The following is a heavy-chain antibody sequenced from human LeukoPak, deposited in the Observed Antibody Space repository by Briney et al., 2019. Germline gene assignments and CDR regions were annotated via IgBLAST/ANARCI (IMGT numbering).Heavy chain of an antibody. V-gene: IGHV1-2*02. CDR1: GYTFTGYY. CDR3: ARDLLAVAGTARSSWFDP. CDR2: INPNSGGT. Sequence: ASVKVSCKASGYTFTGYYMHWVRQAPGQGLEWMGWINPNSGGTNYAQKFQGRVTMTRDTSISTAYMELSRLRSDDTAVYYCARDLLAVAGTARSSWFDPWGQETLVTVSS. D-gene: IGHD6-19*01. J-gene: IGHJ5*02.